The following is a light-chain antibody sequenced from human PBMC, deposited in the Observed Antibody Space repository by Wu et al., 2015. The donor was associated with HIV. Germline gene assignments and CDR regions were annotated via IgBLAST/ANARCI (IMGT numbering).Light chain of an antibody. CDR3: QQLNSYPLT. V-gene: IGKV1-9*01. CDR2: AAS. J-gene: IGKJ4*01. CDR1: QDISTF. Sequence: IQLTQSPPFLSTSVGDKVTITCRASQDISTFLGWYRQQPGKAPELLIYAASTLQSGVPSRFSGSGSGAEFTLTINNLQPEDFATYYCQQLNSYPLTFGGGTKVEIK.